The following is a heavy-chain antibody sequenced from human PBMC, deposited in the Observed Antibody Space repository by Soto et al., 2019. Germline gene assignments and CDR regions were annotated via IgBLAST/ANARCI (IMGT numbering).Heavy chain of an antibody. V-gene: IGHV4-39*01. CDR1: GGSISSRSYY. J-gene: IGHJ4*02. CDR3: ATTTVTTDDY. CDR2: IYYSGST. D-gene: IGHD4-17*01. Sequence: SQTLSLTCTVSGGSISSRSYYWGWIRQPPGKGLEWIGSIYYSGSTYYNPSLKSRVTISVDTSKNQFSLKLSSVTAADTAVYYCATTTVTTDDYWGQGTLVTVSS.